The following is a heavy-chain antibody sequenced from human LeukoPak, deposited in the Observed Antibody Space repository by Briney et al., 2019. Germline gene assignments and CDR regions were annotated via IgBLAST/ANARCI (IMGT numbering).Heavy chain of an antibody. Sequence: GGSLRLSCAASGFTFSNYGMHWVRQAPGKGLEWVAVISYEASAQYYTDTVKGRFTISRDNSKNTLYLQMNSLRAEDTAVYYCAKVGTLAVTTEPYFDYWGQGTLVTVSS. CDR1: GFTFSNYG. J-gene: IGHJ4*02. CDR3: AKVGTLAVTTEPYFDY. V-gene: IGHV3-30*18. D-gene: IGHD4-17*01. CDR2: ISYEASAQ.